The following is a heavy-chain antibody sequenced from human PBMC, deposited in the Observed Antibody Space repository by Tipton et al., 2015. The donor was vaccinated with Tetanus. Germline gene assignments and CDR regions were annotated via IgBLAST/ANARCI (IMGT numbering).Heavy chain of an antibody. J-gene: IGHJ6*02. D-gene: IGHD6-19*01. CDR2: ISSSSSYI. CDR1: GFTFSSYS. Sequence: SLRLSCAASGFTFSSYSMNWVRQAPGKGLEWVSSISSSSSYIYYADSVKGRFTVSRDNAKNSLYLQMNSLRAEDTAVYYCARGEGIAVAGYAPSHYYYGMDVWGQGTTVTVSS. CDR3: ARGEGIAVAGYAPSHYYYGMDV. V-gene: IGHV3-21*01.